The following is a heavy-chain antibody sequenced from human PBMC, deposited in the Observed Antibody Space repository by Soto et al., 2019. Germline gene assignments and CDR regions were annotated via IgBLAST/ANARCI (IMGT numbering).Heavy chain of an antibody. CDR1: GGTFSSYA. J-gene: IGHJ4*02. D-gene: IGHD4-17*01. CDR3: ARDSVPGYGDYHLDY. Sequence: QVQLVQSGAEVKKPGSSVKVSCKASGGTFSSYAISWVRQAPGQGLEWMGGTIPSFGTANYAQKFQGRVTITADESTSTDYMEQSRLRSEDTAVYYCARDSVPGYGDYHLDYWGQGTLVTVSS. V-gene: IGHV1-69*12. CDR2: TIPSFGTA.